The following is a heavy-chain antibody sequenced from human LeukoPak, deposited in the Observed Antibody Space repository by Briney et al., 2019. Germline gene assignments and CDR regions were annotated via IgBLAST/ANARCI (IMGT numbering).Heavy chain of an antibody. J-gene: IGHJ4*02. V-gene: IGHV3-9*03. CDR1: GFTFDDYA. D-gene: IGHD5-18*01. Sequence: GGSLRLSCAASGFTFDDYAMHWVRQAPGKGLEWVSGISWNSGSIGYADSVKGRFTISRDNAKNSLYLQMNSLRAEDMALYHCAKDTGRYSYGYYFDYWGQGTLVTVSS. CDR2: ISWNSGSI. CDR3: AKDTGRYSYGYYFDY.